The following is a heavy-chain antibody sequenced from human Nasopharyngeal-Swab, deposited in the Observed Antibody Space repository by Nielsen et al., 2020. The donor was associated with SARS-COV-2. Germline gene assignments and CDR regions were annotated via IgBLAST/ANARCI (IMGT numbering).Heavy chain of an antibody. D-gene: IGHD2-8*02. CDR2: IIPIFGTA. V-gene: IGHV1-69*13. CDR3: AREGPYWWVGYNWFDP. Sequence: SVKVSCKASGGTFSSYAISWVRQAPGQGLEWMGGIIPIFGTANYAQKFQGRVTITADESTSTAYMELSSLRSEDTAVYYYAREGPYWWVGYNWFDPWGQGTLVTVSS. J-gene: IGHJ5*02. CDR1: GGTFSSYA.